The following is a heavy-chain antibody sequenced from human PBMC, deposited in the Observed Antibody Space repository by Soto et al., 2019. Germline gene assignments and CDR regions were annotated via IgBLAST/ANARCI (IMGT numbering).Heavy chain of an antibody. D-gene: IGHD2-21*02. V-gene: IGHV1-69*01. CDR3: ARAYCGGDCSPFGSFFDY. CDR1: GGTISSYA. CDR2: IIPIFGTA. J-gene: IGHJ4*02. Sequence: GASVKVCCKASGGTISSYASSWVRQAPGQGLEWMGGIIPIFGTANYAQKFQGRVTITADESTSTAYMELSSLRSEDTAVYYCARAYCGGDCSPFGSFFDYWGQGTLVTVSS.